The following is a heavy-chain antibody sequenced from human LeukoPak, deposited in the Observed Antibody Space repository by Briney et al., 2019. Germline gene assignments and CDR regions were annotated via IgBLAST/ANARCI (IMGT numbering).Heavy chain of an antibody. Sequence: GGSLRLSCAASGFTLSSYAMSWARQAPGKGLEWVSGISSSGSGGNTYYADFAKGRFSISRDNSENTLYLQMYSLRAEDTAVYHCAKFFDPSGGASGWTWTMDCWGQGTLVIVSS. J-gene: IGHJ4*02. D-gene: IGHD6-25*01. V-gene: IGHV3-23*01. CDR2: ISSSGSGGNT. CDR3: AKFFDPSGGASGWTWTMDC. CDR1: GFTLSSYA.